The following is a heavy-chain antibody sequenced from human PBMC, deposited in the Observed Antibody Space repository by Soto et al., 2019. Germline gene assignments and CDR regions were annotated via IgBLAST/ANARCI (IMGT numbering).Heavy chain of an antibody. V-gene: IGHV3-11*05. CDR2: ISSSLGHT. D-gene: IGHD1-1*01. CDR1: GFDFSDFH. J-gene: IGHJ4*02. Sequence: QEQLVESGGGFVKPGGSLRLSCAGSGFDFSDFHISWVRQAPGKGLEWISYISSSLGHTDYADSVKGRFTIPRDNAKSSVFMEMSDLRSDDTAVYYCAANWNFGLNFWGQGTLVTVYS. CDR3: AANWNFGLNF.